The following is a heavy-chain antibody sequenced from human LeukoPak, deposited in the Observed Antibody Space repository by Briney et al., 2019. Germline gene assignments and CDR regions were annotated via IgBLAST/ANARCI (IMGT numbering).Heavy chain of an antibody. D-gene: IGHD3-10*01. J-gene: IGHJ5*02. Sequence: PGGSLRLSCAASGFTFSSYGMSWVRQAPGKGLEWVSAIRGSGGSIYYADSVRGRFTISRDNSKNTLYLQMNSLRAEDTAVYYCAKHMVRGLQNWFDPWGQGTLVTVSS. CDR2: IRGSGGSI. CDR1: GFTFSSYG. V-gene: IGHV3-23*01. CDR3: AKHMVRGLQNWFDP.